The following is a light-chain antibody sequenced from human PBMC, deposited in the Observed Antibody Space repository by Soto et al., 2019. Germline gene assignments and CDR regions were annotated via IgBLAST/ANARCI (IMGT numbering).Light chain of an antibody. CDR2: DAS. V-gene: IGKV1-5*01. CDR3: QHYTLSSGP. CDR1: QDIVTY. J-gene: IGKJ4*02. Sequence: IHMTQSPSTVSASVGDSVTISCRASQDIVTYLAWYQQKPGKAPKLLIFDASTLQSGVSPRFRGSGSGSDFSLTISNLQPDDVGVYFCQHYTLSSGPFGGGTRVET.